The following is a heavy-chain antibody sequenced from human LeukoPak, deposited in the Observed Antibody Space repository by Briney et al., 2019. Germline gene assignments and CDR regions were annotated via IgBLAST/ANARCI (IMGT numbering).Heavy chain of an antibody. CDR3: ARDGVMEVAAQSWA. CDR2: IYYSGST. D-gene: IGHD2-8*01. J-gene: IGHJ3*01. CDR1: GGSISSYY. Sequence: SETLSLTCTVSGGSISSYYWGWIRQPLGKGLEWIGSIYYSGSTYYNPSLKSRVTISVDTSKNQFPLKLSSVTAADTAVYYCARDGVMEVAAQSWAWGQGTMVTVSS. V-gene: IGHV4-39*06.